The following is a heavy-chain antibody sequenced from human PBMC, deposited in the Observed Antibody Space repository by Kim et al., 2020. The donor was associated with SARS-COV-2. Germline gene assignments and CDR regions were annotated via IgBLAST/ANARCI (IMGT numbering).Heavy chain of an antibody. CDR3: AKHLFPTTMAECH. CDR1: GFTFSTNA. J-gene: IGHJ4*02. V-gene: IGHV3-23*01. CDR2: ISYSGDSP. D-gene: IGHD5-18*01. Sequence: GGSLRLSCAASGFTFSTNAMSWVRQAPGKGLEWVSSISYSGDSPYYAESVKGRFSISRDNSKNTLYLQMNSLRADDTAVYYCAKHLFPTTMAECHWGQGTLVTVSS.